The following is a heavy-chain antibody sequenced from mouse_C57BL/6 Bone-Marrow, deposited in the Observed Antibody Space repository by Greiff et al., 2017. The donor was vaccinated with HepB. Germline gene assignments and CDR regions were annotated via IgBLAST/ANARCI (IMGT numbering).Heavy chain of an antibody. CDR3: ARDPYYYGSSPHWYFDV. Sequence: EVQRVESGGGLVQSGRSLRLSCATSGFTFSDFYMAWVRQAPGKGLEWIAASRNKANDYTTEYSASVKGRFIVSRDTSQSILYLQMNALRAEDTAIYYCARDPYYYGSSPHWYFDVWGTGTTVTVAS. CDR2: SRNKANDYTT. CDR1: GFTFSDFY. D-gene: IGHD1-1*01. V-gene: IGHV7-1*01. J-gene: IGHJ1*03.